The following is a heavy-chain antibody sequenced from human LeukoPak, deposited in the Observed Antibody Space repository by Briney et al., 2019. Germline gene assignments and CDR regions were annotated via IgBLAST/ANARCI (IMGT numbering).Heavy chain of an antibody. CDR3: ARNKGFVVVVAATNWFDP. V-gene: IGHV4-34*01. CDR2: INHSGST. D-gene: IGHD2-15*01. CDR1: GGSFSGYY. J-gene: IGHJ5*02. Sequence: SEALSLTCAVYGGSFSGYYWSWIRQPPGKGLEWIGEINHSGSTNYNPSLKSRVTISVDTSKNQFSLKLSSVTAADTAVYYCARNKGFVVVVAATNWFDPWGQGTLVTVSS.